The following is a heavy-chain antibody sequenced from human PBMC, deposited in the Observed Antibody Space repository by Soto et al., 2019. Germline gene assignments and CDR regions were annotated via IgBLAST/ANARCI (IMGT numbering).Heavy chain of an antibody. D-gene: IGHD3-9*01. CDR2: ISAYNGNT. Sequence: ASVKVSCKASGYTFTSYGISWVRQAPGQGLEWMGRISAYNGNTNYAQKLQGKVTMTKDTSTSTANMELRSLRSDDTAVYFCARDPVLRYFDWLHYFDYWGQGTLVTVSS. CDR3: ARDPVLRYFDWLHYFDY. V-gene: IGHV1-18*01. J-gene: IGHJ4*02. CDR1: GYTFTSYG.